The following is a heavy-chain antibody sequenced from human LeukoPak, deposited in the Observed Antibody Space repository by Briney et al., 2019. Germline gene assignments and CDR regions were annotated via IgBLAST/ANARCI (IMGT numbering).Heavy chain of an antibody. CDR2: ISGYNGNR. Sequence: ASVKVSCKASGYTFTTYGISWVRQAPGQGLEWMGWISGYNGNRNNAQKLQGRVTMTTDTSTSTAYMELRSLTADDTAVHYCARVRTYNLNYADYWGQGTLVTVS. J-gene: IGHJ4*02. CDR3: ARVRTYNLNYADY. V-gene: IGHV1-18*01. CDR1: GYTFTTYG. D-gene: IGHD1-7*01.